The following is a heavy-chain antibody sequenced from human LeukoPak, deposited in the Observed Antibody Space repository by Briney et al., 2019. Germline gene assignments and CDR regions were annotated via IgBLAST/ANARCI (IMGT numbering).Heavy chain of an antibody. CDR3: VSDDS. J-gene: IGHJ4*02. V-gene: IGHV3-7*01. CDR2: IKQDGSEK. Sequence: GGSLRLSCAASGFTFSSYGMSWVRQAPGKGLEWVANIKQDGSEKYYVDSVKGRFTISRDNAKNSLYLQMNSLRAEDTAVYYCVSDDSWGQGTPVTVSS. CDR1: GFTFSSYG.